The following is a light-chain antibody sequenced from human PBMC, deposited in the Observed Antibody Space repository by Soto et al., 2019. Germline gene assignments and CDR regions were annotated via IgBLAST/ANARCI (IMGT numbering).Light chain of an antibody. CDR2: GVS. CDR3: SSHTGNPGFV. Sequence: QSALTQPASVSGSPGQSITISCTGTSSDIGAYDYVSWHQHHPGKAPKLIISGVSNRPSGVSSRFSGSKSGNTASLTISGLQPEDEGDYYCSSHTGNPGFVFGGGTKLTVL. CDR1: SSDIGAYDY. J-gene: IGLJ2*01. V-gene: IGLV2-14*01.